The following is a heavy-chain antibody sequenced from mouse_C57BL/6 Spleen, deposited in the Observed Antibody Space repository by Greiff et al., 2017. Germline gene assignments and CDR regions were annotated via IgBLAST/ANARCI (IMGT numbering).Heavy chain of an antibody. Sequence: QVQLQQSGAELVRPGASVTLSCKASGYTFTDYEMHWVKQTPVHGLEWIGAIDPETGGTAYNQKFKGKAILTADKSSSTAYMELRSLTSEDSAVYYCTRGGNYYGSSPFADWGQGTLVTVSA. CDR1: GYTFTDYE. CDR3: TRGGNYYGSSPFAD. CDR2: IDPETGGT. V-gene: IGHV1-15*01. J-gene: IGHJ3*01. D-gene: IGHD1-1*01.